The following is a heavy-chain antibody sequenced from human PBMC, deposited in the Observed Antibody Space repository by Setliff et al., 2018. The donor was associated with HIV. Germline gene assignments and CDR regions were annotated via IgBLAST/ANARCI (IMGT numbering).Heavy chain of an antibody. CDR2: IYYSGST. CDR1: GGSISSGSYY. J-gene: IGHJ6*03. D-gene: IGHD6-13*01. V-gene: IGHV4-39*01. CDR3: ARHRDPPGTSWIYYYYYMDL. Sequence: KPSETLSLTCTVSGGSISSGSYYWSWIRQPPGKGLEWIGSIYYSGSTYYNPSLKSRVTISVDTSKNQFSLRLSSVTAADTGVYYCARHRDPPGTSWIYYYYYMDLWGEGTTVTVSS.